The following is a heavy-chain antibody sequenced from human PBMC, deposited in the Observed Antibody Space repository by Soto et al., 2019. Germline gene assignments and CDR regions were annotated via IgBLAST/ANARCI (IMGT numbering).Heavy chain of an antibody. Sequence: SLRLSCAASGFTFSSYGMHWDRQAPGKGLEWVSGISWNSGSIGYADSVKGRFTISRDNAKNSLYLQMNSLRAEDTALYYCAKDMQDIVLVPAALDYWGQGTLVTVSS. D-gene: IGHD2-2*01. J-gene: IGHJ4*02. CDR2: ISWNSGSI. CDR3: AKDMQDIVLVPAALDY. V-gene: IGHV3-9*01. CDR1: GFTFSSYG.